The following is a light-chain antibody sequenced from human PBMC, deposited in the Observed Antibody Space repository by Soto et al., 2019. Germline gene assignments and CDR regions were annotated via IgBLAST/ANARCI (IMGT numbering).Light chain of an antibody. CDR1: QSISNY. CDR2: DAS. Sequence: EIVLTQSPATLSLSPGERATLSCRASQSISNYLAWYQQKPGQAPRLLIYDASARATDVPARFTASGSGTDFTLTISRLDPEDFAVYYCQQRSSWPLITFGQGTRLEIK. J-gene: IGKJ5*01. CDR3: QQRSSWPLIT. V-gene: IGKV3-11*01.